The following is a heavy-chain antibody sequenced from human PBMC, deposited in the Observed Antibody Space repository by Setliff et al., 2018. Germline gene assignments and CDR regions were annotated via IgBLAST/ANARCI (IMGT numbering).Heavy chain of an antibody. CDR3: ARFGGSCSSSSCYASDL. J-gene: IGHJ3*01. V-gene: IGHV1-18*01. D-gene: IGHD2-2*01. CDR2: ISTYTGKT. CDR1: GYIFTTYG. Sequence: ASVKVSCKASGYIFTTYGFNWARQAPGQGLEWMGMISTYTGKTTYAQKFQGRVTMTTDTSTGTGYMELRSLRSDDTAVYFCARFGGSCSSSSCYASDLWGQGTRVT.